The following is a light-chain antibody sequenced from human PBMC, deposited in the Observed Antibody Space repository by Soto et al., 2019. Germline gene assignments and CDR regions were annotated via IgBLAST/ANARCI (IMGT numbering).Light chain of an antibody. V-gene: IGLV2-14*01. CDR2: EVS. Sequence: QSVLTQPASVSGAPGQSITISCTGTSSDGGGYNYVSWYQQHPGKAPKLMIYEVSNRPSGVSNRFSGSKSGNTASLTISGLQAEDEADYYCSSYTSSSPYVFGTGTKVTVL. J-gene: IGLJ1*01. CDR1: SSDGGGYNY. CDR3: SSYTSSSPYV.